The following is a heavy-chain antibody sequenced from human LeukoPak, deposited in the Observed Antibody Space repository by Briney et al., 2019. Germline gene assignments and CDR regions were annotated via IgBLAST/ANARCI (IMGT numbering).Heavy chain of an antibody. V-gene: IGHV4-34*01. Sequence: SETLSLTYAVYGGSFSGYYWSWIRQPPGKGLEWIGEINHSGSTNYNPSLKSRVTISVDTSKNQFSLKLSSVTAADTAVYYCARRVSYRNCFDPWGQGTLVTVSS. D-gene: IGHD1-26*01. CDR3: ARRVSYRNCFDP. CDR1: GGSFSGYY. J-gene: IGHJ5*02. CDR2: INHSGST.